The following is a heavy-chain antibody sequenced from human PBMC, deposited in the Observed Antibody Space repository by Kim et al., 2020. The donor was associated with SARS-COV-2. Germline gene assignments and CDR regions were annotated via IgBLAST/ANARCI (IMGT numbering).Heavy chain of an antibody. Sequence: GGSLRLSCAASGFTFSSYAMHWVRQAPGKGLEWVAVISYDGSNKYYADSVKGRFTISRDNSKNTLYLQMNSLRAEDTAVYYCRAEVRRYCSSTSCPQRYYDILTGYYVSPPQDYYGMDVWGQGTTVTVSS. CDR3: RAEVRRYCSSTSCPQRYYDILTGYYVSPPQDYYGMDV. D-gene: IGHD3-9*01. CDR2: ISYDGSNK. CDR1: GFTFSSYA. J-gene: IGHJ6*02. V-gene: IGHV3-30*04.